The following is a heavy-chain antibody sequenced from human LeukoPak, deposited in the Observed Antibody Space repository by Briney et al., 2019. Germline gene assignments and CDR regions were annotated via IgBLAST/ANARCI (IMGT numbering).Heavy chain of an antibody. CDR3: ARAFDTPMAESSHY. Sequence: GGSLRLSCAASGFTFSSYAMNWVRQAPGKGLEWVSSISSSSSDINYADSVKGRFTISRDNAKNSLYLQMNGLRAEDTAVYYCARAFDTPMAESSHYWGQGTLVTVSS. J-gene: IGHJ4*02. CDR2: ISSSSSDI. CDR1: GFTFSSYA. V-gene: IGHV3-21*01. D-gene: IGHD5-18*01.